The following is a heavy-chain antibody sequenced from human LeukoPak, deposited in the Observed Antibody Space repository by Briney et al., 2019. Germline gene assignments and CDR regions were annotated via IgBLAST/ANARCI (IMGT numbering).Heavy chain of an antibody. CDR2: INPSGDST. V-gene: IGHV1-46*01. Sequence: GASVKVSCKASGDTFTSYYMHWVRQAPGQGLEWMGLINPSGDSTSYAQKFQGGVTMTRDMPTDTVYMELSSLRSEDTAVYYCARERVGRLVAPFDYWGQGTLVTVSS. D-gene: IGHD2-8*02. CDR3: ARERVGRLVAPFDY. CDR1: GDTFTSYY. J-gene: IGHJ4*02.